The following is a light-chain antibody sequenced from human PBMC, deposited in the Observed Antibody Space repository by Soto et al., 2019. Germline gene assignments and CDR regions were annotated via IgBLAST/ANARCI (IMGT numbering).Light chain of an antibody. J-gene: IGLJ2*01. CDR2: RNN. CDR1: SSNIESNY. Sequence: QSVLTQPPSASGTPGQRVTFSCSGSSSNIESNYVYWYQQLPGTAPKLLIYRNNQRPSGVPDRFSGSKSGTSASLAISGLRSEDEADYYCAAWDDSLSGVVFGGGTKLTVL. V-gene: IGLV1-47*01. CDR3: AAWDDSLSGVV.